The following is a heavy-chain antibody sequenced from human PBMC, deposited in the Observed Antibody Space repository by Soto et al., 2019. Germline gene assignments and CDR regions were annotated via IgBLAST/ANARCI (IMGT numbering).Heavy chain of an antibody. CDR3: ARGMSSGPTGDI. CDR1: GGTFSSYA. V-gene: IGHV1-69*13. J-gene: IGHJ3*02. D-gene: IGHD3-22*01. CDR2: IIPIFGTA. Sequence: SVKVSCKASGGTFSSYAISWVRQAPGQGLEWMGGIIPIFGTANYAQKFQGRVTITADESTSTAYMELSSLRSEDTAVYYSARGMSSGPTGDIWGQGTMVTVSS.